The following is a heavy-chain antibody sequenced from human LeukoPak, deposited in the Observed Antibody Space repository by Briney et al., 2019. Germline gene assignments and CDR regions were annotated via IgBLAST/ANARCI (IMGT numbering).Heavy chain of an antibody. D-gene: IGHD2-2*01. J-gene: IGHJ4*02. CDR3: ARLYGDYQNYFDY. V-gene: IGHV4-38-2*02. CDR2: IYHSGST. CDR1: GYSISSGYY. Sequence: SETLSLTCTVSGYSISSGYYWGWIRQPPGKGLEWIGSIYHSGSTYYNPSLKSRVTISVDTSKNQFSLKLRSVTAADTAVYYCARLYGDYQNYFDYWGQGTLVTVSS.